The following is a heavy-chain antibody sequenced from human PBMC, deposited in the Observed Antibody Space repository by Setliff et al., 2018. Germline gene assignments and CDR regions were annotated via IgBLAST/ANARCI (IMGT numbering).Heavy chain of an antibody. CDR2: IYYSGST. CDR1: GYSISNGYY. D-gene: IGHD3-16*02. Sequence: PSETLSLTCAVSGYSISNGYYWGWIRQPPGKGLEWIGYIYYSGSTYYNPSLKSRVTISVDTSKNQFSLKLSSVTAADTAVYYCARVTMITFGGVIGSIDYWGQGTLVTVSS. J-gene: IGHJ4*02. CDR3: ARVTMITFGGVIGSIDY. V-gene: IGHV4-30-4*08.